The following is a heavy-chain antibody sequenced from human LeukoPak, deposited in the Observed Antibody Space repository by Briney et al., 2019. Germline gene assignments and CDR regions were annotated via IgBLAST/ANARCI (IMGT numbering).Heavy chain of an antibody. Sequence: PSETLSLTCAVYGGSFSGYYWSRIRQPPGKGLEWIGEINHSGSTYYNPSLKSRVSISLDTSGNQLSLKLSSVTAADTAVYYCSRSTGGLDSWGQGTLVSVSS. CDR3: SRSTGGLDS. CDR2: INHSGST. V-gene: IGHV4-34*01. D-gene: IGHD2-8*02. J-gene: IGHJ4*02. CDR1: GGSFSGYY.